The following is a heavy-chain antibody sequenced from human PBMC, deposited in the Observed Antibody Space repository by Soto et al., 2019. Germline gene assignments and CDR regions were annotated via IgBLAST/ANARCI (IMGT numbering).Heavy chain of an antibody. CDR3: AKDGGPGIDYYYGMDV. CDR2: ISFDGSKK. V-gene: IGHV3-30-3*01. Sequence: GGSLRLSCAASGFTFSTYAMHWVRQAPGKGLEWVAVISFDGSKKYHADSVKGRFTISRDNSKNTLYLQMNSLRPEDTAVYYCAKDGGPGIDYYYGMDVWGQGTTVTVSS. CDR1: GFTFSTYA. J-gene: IGHJ6*02. D-gene: IGHD1-26*01.